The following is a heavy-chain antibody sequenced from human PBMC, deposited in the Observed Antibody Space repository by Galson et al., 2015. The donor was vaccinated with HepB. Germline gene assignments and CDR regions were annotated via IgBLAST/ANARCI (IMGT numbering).Heavy chain of an antibody. Sequence: SLRLSCAASGFTFSSYAMHWVRQAPGKGLEWVAVISYDGSNKYYADSVKGRFTISRDNSKNTLYLQMNSLRAEDTAVYYCARLGGYSYGYAEYYYYYGMDVWGQGTTVTVSS. V-gene: IGHV3-30-3*01. CDR3: ARLGGYSYGYAEYYYYYGMDV. D-gene: IGHD5-18*01. CDR2: ISYDGSNK. CDR1: GFTFSSYA. J-gene: IGHJ6*02.